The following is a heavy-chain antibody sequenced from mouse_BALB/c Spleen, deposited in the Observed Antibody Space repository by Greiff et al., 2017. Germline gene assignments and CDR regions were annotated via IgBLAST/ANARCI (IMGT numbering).Heavy chain of an antibody. CDR1: GYAFSSSW. Sequence: QVQLQQSGPELVKPGASVKISCKASGYAFSSSWMNWVKQRPGQGLEWIGRIYPGDGDTNYNGKFKGKATLTADKSSSTAYMQLSSLTSVDSAVYFCARTGDYGSNYYAMDYWGQGTSVTVSS. V-gene: IGHV1-82*01. D-gene: IGHD1-2*01. CDR2: IYPGDGDT. J-gene: IGHJ4*01. CDR3: ARTGDYGSNYYAMDY.